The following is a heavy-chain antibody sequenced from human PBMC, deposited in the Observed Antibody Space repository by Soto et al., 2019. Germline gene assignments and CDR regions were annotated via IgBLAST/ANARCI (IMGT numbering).Heavy chain of an antibody. CDR2: IYYSGST. Sequence: TSETLSLTCTVSGGSISSYYWSWIRQPPGKGLEWIGYIYYSGSTNYNPSLKSRVTISVDTSKNQFSLKLSSVTAADTAVYYCARGYYYDSSGSLPFFEYWGQGTLVTVSS. D-gene: IGHD3-22*01. J-gene: IGHJ4*02. CDR1: GGSISSYY. CDR3: ARGYYYDSSGSLPFFEY. V-gene: IGHV4-59*08.